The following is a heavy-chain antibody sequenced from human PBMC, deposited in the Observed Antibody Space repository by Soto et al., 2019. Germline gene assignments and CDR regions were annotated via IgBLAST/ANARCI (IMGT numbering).Heavy chain of an antibody. V-gene: IGHV3-23*01. CDR1: GFMFSSYA. Sequence: GGSLRLSCAASGFMFSSYAMSWVRQAPGKGLEWVSNISGSGGSTYYADSVKGRFTISRDNSKNTLYLQMNSLRAEDTAIYYCAKEGESYMDVWGKGTTVTVSS. CDR3: AKEGESYMDV. CDR2: ISGSGGST. D-gene: IGHD3-10*01. J-gene: IGHJ6*03.